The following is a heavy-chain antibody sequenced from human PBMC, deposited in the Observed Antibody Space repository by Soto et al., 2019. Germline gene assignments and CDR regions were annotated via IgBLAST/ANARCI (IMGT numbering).Heavy chain of an antibody. J-gene: IGHJ4*02. D-gene: IGHD3-22*01. V-gene: IGHV4-59*01. CDR2: IYYSGST. CDR1: GGSISSYY. CDR3: ARAVEYYDSSGYYYKILFDY. Sequence: SETLSLTCTVSGGSISSYYWSWIRQPPGKGLEWIGYIYYSGSTNYNPSLKSRVTISVDTSKNQFSLKLSSVTAADTAVYYCARAVEYYDSSGYYYKILFDYWGQGTLVTVSS.